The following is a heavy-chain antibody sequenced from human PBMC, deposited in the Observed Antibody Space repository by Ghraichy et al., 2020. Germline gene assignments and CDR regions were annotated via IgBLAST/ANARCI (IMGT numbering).Heavy chain of an antibody. D-gene: IGHD1-26*01. CDR3: ARETSHGDGSPDY. Sequence: GEALNISCAASGFTFSRYWMCWVRQAPGKGLEWVANIKRDGGAKYYVDSVEGRFTISRDNAKNSLYLQMNSLRGEDTAFYYCARETSHGDGSPDYWGQGTLVTVSS. V-gene: IGHV3-7*01. CDR1: GFTFSRYW. CDR2: IKRDGGAK. J-gene: IGHJ4*02.